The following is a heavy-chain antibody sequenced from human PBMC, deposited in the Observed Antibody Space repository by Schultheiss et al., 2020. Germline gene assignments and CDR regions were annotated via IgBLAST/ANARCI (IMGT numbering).Heavy chain of an antibody. D-gene: IGHD2-15*01. J-gene: IGHJ4*02. CDR1: GFTFSSYS. CDR2: ISSSSSTI. CDR3: ARDRDCSGGSCYFFDY. Sequence: GGSLRLSCAASGFTFSSYSMNWVRQAPGKGLEWVSYISSSSSTIYYADSVKGRFTISRDNAKNSLYLQMNSLRDEDTAVYYCARDRDCSGGSCYFFDYWGQGTLVTVSS. V-gene: IGHV3-48*02.